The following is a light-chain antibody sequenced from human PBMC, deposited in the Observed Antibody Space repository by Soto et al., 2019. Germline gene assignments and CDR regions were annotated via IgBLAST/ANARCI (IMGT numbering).Light chain of an antibody. Sequence: DIQMTQSPSSVSASVGDRITITCWASQGVSTSLAWYQQEPGKAPKLLIYSVSNLQSGVPSRFRGSGSGTDFTLTISRLQPEDSAIYYCQQAKNFPWTFGQGTKVEIK. CDR1: QGVSTS. V-gene: IGKV1-12*01. CDR3: QQAKNFPWT. J-gene: IGKJ1*01. CDR2: SVS.